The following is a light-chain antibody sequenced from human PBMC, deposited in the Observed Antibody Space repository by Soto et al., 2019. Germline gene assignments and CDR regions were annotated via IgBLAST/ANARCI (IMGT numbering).Light chain of an antibody. Sequence: DIQMTQSPSSLSASVGDRVTITCRASQGIRNYLAWYQQKPGKVPKLLIYAASTLQSGVPSRFSGSGSGTDFTLTISSLQPDDVATYYCQKYNMAPHTFGPGTKVDLK. CDR3: QKYNMAPHT. CDR2: AAS. J-gene: IGKJ3*01. CDR1: QGIRNY. V-gene: IGKV1-27*01.